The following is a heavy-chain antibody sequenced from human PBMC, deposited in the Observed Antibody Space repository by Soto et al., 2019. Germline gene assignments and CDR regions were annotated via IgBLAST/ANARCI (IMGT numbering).Heavy chain of an antibody. CDR1: GFSVSSKY. CDR2: IQSGGTT. Sequence: EVQLVESGGDLVQPGGSLRLSCAASGFSVSSKYMSWVRQAPGKGLEWVSLIQSGGTTYYAGSVKGRFTISRDYSENTLFLQRNSLRVEGTAVYYSTRDDVHFKGDRYYGVPMDVWGKGTTVTVSA. CDR3: TRDDVHFKGDRYYGVPMDV. V-gene: IGHV3-66*01. D-gene: IGHD4-17*01. J-gene: IGHJ6*04.